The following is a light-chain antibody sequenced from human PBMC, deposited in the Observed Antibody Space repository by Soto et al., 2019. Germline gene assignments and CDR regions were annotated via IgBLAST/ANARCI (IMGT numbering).Light chain of an antibody. CDR1: QSISSNY. V-gene: IGKV3-20*01. CDR3: QQYNDWPLT. CDR2: AAS. J-gene: IGKJ4*01. Sequence: EMVLTQSPGTLSLSPGERATLSCRASQSISSNYLAWYQQKPGQAPRLLIYAASSRATGIPDRFSGSGSGTGFTLTIISLQSEDSAVYYCQQYNDWPLTFGGGTKVDIK.